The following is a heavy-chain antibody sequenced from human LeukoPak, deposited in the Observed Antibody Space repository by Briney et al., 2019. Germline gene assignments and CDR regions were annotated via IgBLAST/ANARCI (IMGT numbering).Heavy chain of an antibody. V-gene: IGHV3-23*01. J-gene: IGHJ4*02. CDR2: ISESAVGT. CDR3: ARYRSLGY. D-gene: IGHD2-15*01. CDR1: GFTFSSYA. Sequence: PGGSLRLSCAASGFTFSSYAMSWVRQAPGKGLEWVSAISESAVGTYYADSVKGRFTISRDNSKNTLYLQMNSLRAEDTAIYYCARYRSLGYWGQGTLVTVSS.